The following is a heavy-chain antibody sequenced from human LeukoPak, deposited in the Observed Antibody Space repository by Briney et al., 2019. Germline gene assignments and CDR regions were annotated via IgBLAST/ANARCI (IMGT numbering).Heavy chain of an antibody. D-gene: IGHD3-22*01. CDR1: GFTFSDYY. V-gene: IGHV3-11*01. Sequence: PGGSLRLSCAASGFTFSDYYRSWIRQAPGKGLEWVSYISSSGSTIYYADSVKGRFTISRDNAKNSLYLQMNRLGAEDTAVYYCARDRSTYYYDSSGPRLNWFDPWGQGTLVTVSS. CDR3: ARDRSTYYYDSSGPRLNWFDP. J-gene: IGHJ5*02. CDR2: ISSSGSTI.